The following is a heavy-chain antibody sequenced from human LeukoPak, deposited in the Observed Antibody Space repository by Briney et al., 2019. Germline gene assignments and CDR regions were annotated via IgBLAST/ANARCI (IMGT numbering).Heavy chain of an antibody. Sequence: SVKVSCKASEFTFTGSAMQWVRQARGQRLEWIGWIVVGSGNTNYAQKFQERVTITRDMSTRTAYMELSSLRSEDTAVYYCAAGLYYYDNSGEFDSWGQGTLVTVSS. D-gene: IGHD3-22*01. V-gene: IGHV1-58*02. CDR3: AAGLYYYDNSGEFDS. J-gene: IGHJ4*02. CDR1: EFTFTGSA. CDR2: IVVGSGNT.